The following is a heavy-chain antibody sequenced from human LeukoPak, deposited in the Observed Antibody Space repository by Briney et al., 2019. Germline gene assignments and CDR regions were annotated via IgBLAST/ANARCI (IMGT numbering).Heavy chain of an antibody. CDR3: AKFRPFSGITGTTYGFDP. CDR2: ISGSGGST. D-gene: IGHD1-7*01. CDR1: GFTFSSYA. V-gene: IGHV3-23*01. J-gene: IGHJ5*02. Sequence: GGSLRLSCAASGFTFSSYAMSWVRQAPGKGLEWVSAISGSGGSTYYADSVKGRFTISRDNSKNTLYLQMNSLRAEDTAVYYCAKFRPFSGITGTTYGFDPWGQGTLVTVSS.